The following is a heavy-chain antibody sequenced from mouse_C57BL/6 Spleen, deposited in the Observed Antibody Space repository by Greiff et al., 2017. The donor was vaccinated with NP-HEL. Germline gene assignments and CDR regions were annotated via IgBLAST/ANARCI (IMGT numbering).Heavy chain of an antibody. CDR1: GYTFTSYW. J-gene: IGHJ1*03. D-gene: IGHD2-1*01. V-gene: IGHV1-53*01. CDR2: INPSNGGT. Sequence: VQLQQSGTELVKPGASVKLSCKASGYTFTSYWMHWVKQRPGQGLEWIGNINPSNGGTNYNEKFKSKATLTVDKSSSTAYMQLSSLTSEDSAVYYWAVGYYGNLYWYFDVWGTGTTVTVSS. CDR3: AVGYYGNLYWYFDV.